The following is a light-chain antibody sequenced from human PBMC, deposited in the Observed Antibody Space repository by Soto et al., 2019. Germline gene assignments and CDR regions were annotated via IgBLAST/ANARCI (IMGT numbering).Light chain of an antibody. Sequence: QSVLTQPPSASGTPGQRVTISCSGSNSNIGNNYVYWYQQFPGTAPRLLIYRNDQRPSGVPDRFSGFKSGTSASLAISGLRSEDEAYYYCAAWDDTLSDLFGGGTKVTVL. J-gene: IGLJ2*01. CDR2: RND. V-gene: IGLV1-47*01. CDR3: AAWDDTLSDL. CDR1: NSNIGNNY.